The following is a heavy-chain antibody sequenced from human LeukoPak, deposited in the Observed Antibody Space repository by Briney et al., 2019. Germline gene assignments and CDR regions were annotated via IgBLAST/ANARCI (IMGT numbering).Heavy chain of an antibody. Sequence: GGSLRLSWAAFGIKFSSHVMHWGRQAPGKGLEWVSAISGSGGSTYYADSVKGRFTISRDNSKNTLYLQMNSLRAEDTAVYYRAGTPGCSSPISFFGCLGYSGQGTLVTVSS. J-gene: IGHJ4*02. V-gene: IGHV3-23*01. D-gene: IGHD2-15*01. CDR2: ISGSGGST. CDR3: AGTPGCSSPISFFGCLGY. CDR1: GIKFSSHV.